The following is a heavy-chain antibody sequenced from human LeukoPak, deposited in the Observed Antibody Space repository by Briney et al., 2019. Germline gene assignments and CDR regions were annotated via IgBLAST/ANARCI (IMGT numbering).Heavy chain of an antibody. Sequence: GGSLRLSCAASGFTFSSYGMHWVRQAPGKGLEWVAVIWYDGRNKYYADSVKGRFTISRDNSKNTLYLQMNSLRAEDTAVYYCARDIVVVPAAMAPYNWFDPWGQGTLVTVSS. J-gene: IGHJ5*02. CDR2: IWYDGRNK. CDR1: GFTFSSYG. D-gene: IGHD2-2*01. V-gene: IGHV3-33*08. CDR3: ARDIVVVPAAMAPYNWFDP.